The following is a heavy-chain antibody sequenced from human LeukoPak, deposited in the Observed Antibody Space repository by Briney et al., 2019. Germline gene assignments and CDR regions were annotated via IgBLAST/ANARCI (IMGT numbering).Heavy chain of an antibody. Sequence: SETLSLTCTVSGGSISSSSYYWGRIRQPPGKGLEWIGSIYYSGSTYYNPSLKSRVTISVDTSKNQFSLKLSSVTAADTAVYYCARETAAVRKGSWFDPWGQGSLSPSPQ. V-gene: IGHV4-39*02. CDR1: GGSISSSSYY. CDR2: IYYSGST. CDR3: ARETAAVRKGSWFDP. D-gene: IGHD6-6*01. J-gene: IGHJ5*02.